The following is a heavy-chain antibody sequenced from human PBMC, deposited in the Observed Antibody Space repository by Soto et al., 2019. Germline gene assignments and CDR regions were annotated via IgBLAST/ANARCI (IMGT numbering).Heavy chain of an antibody. CDR3: GRSHGAGSY. Sequence: QVRLVESGGDLVKPGASLRLSCVASGFTFIDYYMNWVRQAPGKGLEWISYIGSTGKNIYYSDSVKGRFIVSRDNAKNSLFLQMNSLTADDTAVYYCGRSHGAGSYWGQGTRVTVSS. V-gene: IGHV3-11*01. J-gene: IGHJ4*02. D-gene: IGHD4-17*01. CDR1: GFTFIDYY. CDR2: IGSTGKNI.